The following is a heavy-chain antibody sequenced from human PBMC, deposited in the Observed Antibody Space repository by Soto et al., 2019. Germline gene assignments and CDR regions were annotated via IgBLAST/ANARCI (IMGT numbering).Heavy chain of an antibody. V-gene: IGHV4-31*03. CDR3: ARYFMVRGVMSAFDL. J-gene: IGHJ3*01. CDR1: GGSISSGGYY. CDR2: IYYSGST. Sequence: SETLSLTCTVSGGSISSGGYYWNWIRQHPGKGLEWIGYIYYSGSTYYNPSLKSRVTISVDTSKNQFSLKLSSVTAADTAVYYCARYFMVRGVMSAFDLWGQGTMVTVSS. D-gene: IGHD3-10*01.